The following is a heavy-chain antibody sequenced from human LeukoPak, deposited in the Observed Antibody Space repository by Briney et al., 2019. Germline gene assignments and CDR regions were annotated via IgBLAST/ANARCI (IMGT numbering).Heavy chain of an antibody. Sequence: PSETLSLTCTVSGVSISSYYWSWIRQPPGKGLEWIGYIYYSGSTNYNPSLKSRVTISVDTSKNQFSLKQSSVTAADPAVYYCAIKRGYYGSGSYSNWFDPWGQGTLVTVSS. CDR3: AIKRGYYGSGSYSNWFDP. D-gene: IGHD3-10*01. CDR2: IYYSGST. J-gene: IGHJ5*02. V-gene: IGHV4-59*08. CDR1: GVSISSYY.